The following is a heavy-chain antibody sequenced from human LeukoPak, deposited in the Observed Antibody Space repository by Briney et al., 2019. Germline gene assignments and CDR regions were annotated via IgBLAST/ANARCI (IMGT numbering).Heavy chain of an antibody. D-gene: IGHD1-26*01. V-gene: IGHV3-30*02. CDR1: GFTFSSYG. CDR2: IRYDGSNK. J-gene: IGHJ4*02. Sequence: PGGSLRLSCEASGFTFSSYGMHWVRQAPGKGLEWVAFIRYDGSNKYYADSVKGRFTISRDNSKNTLYLQMNSLRAEDTAVYYCAKALLGSYYYDYWGQGTLVTVSS. CDR3: AKALLGSYYYDY.